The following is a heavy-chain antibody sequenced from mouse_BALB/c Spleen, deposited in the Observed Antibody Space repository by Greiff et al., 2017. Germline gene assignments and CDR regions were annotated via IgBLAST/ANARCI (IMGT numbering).Heavy chain of an antibody. D-gene: IGHD2-3*01. CDR3: AREAMMAWFAY. CDR1: GYSFNGYT. CDR2: IHPYNGGT. Sequence: LVEPGASMTIPCKASGYSFNGYTMNWVKQSHGKNLEWIGLIHPYNGGTSYNQKFNGKATLTVDKSSSTAYMELLRRTSEDSAVYYCAREAMMAWFAYWGEGTLVTVSA. V-gene: IGHV1-18*01. J-gene: IGHJ3*01.